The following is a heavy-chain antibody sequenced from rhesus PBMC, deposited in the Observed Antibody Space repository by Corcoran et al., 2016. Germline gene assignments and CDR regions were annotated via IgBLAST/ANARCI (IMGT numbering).Heavy chain of an antibody. J-gene: IGHJ5-1*01. Sequence: QLQLQESGPGLVKPSETLSLTCAVSGGSISRSYWSWIRQAPGKGLEWIGYIYGSGSSTNYNPSLKSRVTLSVDTSKTQLSLKLSSVTTADTAVYYCARDGTAGDFDVWGPGVLVTVSS. CDR1: GGSISRSY. V-gene: IGHV4-169*02. CDR3: ARDGTAGDFDV. CDR2: IYGSGSST. D-gene: IGHD1-1*01.